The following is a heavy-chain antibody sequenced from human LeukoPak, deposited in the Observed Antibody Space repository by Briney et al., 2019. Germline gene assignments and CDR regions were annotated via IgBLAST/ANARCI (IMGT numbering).Heavy chain of an antibody. D-gene: IGHD4-17*01. J-gene: IGHJ6*02. CDR2: IYTSGST. V-gene: IGHV4-61*02. CDR3: ARSRTTGGRGRVYYYYGMDV. Sequence: NPSQTLSLTCTVSGGSISSGSYYWRWIRQPAGKGLEWIGRIYTSGSTNYNPSLKSRITISVDTSKNQFSLKLSSVTAADTAVYYCARSRTTGGRGRVYYYYGMDVWGQGTTVTVSS. CDR1: GGSISSGSYY.